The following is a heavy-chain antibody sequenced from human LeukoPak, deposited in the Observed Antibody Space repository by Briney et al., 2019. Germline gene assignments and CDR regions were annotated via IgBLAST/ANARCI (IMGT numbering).Heavy chain of an antibody. CDR2: ISSSSSTI. CDR1: GFTFSSFS. J-gene: IGHJ5*02. Sequence: GGSLRLFCAASGFTFSSFSMNWVRQAPGKGLEWVSYISSSSSTIYYADSVKGRFTVPRDNAKNSLYLQMNSLRAEDTAVYYCAKEPARIAVAGCWFDPWGQGTLVTVSS. V-gene: IGHV3-48*04. CDR3: AKEPARIAVAGCWFDP. D-gene: IGHD6-19*01.